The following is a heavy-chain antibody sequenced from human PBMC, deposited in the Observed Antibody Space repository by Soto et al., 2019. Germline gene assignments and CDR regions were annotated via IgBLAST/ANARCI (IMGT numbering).Heavy chain of an antibody. V-gene: IGHV1-18*01. CDR3: ARAVPYSVGARLDY. J-gene: IGHJ4*02. CDR1: GYTFSTYG. Sequence: QVQLVQSGAEVKKPGASVRVSCKTSGYTFSTYGITWVRQAPGQGLEWMGWISTYNANTNYAQKLQGRVTMTTDTSTSTAYIELRSLRSDDTAVYYCARAVPYSVGARLDYWGQGTLVTVSS. CDR2: ISTYNANT. D-gene: IGHD1-26*01.